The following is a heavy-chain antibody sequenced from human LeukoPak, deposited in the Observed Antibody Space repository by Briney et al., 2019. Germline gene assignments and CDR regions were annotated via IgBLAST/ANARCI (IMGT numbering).Heavy chain of an antibody. CDR2: ISTYNGNT. CDR1: GYTFTSYG. Sequence: GASVKVSCKASGYTFTSYGISWVRQAPGQGLEWMGWISTYNGNTNYVQKFQGRVTMTTDTSTSTAYMELRSLRSDDTAVHYCASHNTYGGNPRYDAFDIWGQGTMVTVSS. V-gene: IGHV1-18*01. J-gene: IGHJ3*02. CDR3: ASHNTYGGNPRYDAFDI. D-gene: IGHD4-23*01.